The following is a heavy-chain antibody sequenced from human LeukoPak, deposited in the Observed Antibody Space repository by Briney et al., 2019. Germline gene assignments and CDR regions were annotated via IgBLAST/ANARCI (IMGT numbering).Heavy chain of an antibody. V-gene: IGHV1-46*01. J-gene: IGHJ6*03. CDR1: GYTFTSYY. CDR3: ARGVALYYYYYYMDV. CDR2: INPSGGST. D-gene: IGHD5-12*01. Sequence: ASVKVSCKASGYTFTSYYMHWVRQAPGQGLEWMGIINPSGGSTSYAQKFQGRVTITRNTSISTAYMELSSLRSEDTAVYYCARGVALYYYYYYMDVWGKGTTVTVSS.